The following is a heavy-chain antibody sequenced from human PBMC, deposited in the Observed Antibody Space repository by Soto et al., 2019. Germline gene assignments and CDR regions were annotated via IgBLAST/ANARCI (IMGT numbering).Heavy chain of an antibody. D-gene: IGHD4-4*01. V-gene: IGHV3-66*01. CDR3: ARGNYGIDYYYYYYMDV. Sequence: GGSLRLSCAASGFTVSSNYMSWVRQAPGKGLEWVSVIYSGGSTYYADSVKGRFTISRDNSKNTLYLQMNSLRAEDTAVYYCARGNYGIDYYYYYYMDVWGKGTTVTVSS. J-gene: IGHJ6*03. CDR2: IYSGGST. CDR1: GFTVSSNY.